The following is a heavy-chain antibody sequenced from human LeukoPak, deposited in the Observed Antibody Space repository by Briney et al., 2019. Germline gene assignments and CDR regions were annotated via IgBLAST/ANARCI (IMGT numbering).Heavy chain of an antibody. Sequence: GRSLRLSCAAYGFTFDDYAMHWVRQAPGKGLEWVSGISWNSGSIGYADSVKGRFTISRDNAKNSLYLQMNSLRAEDTALYYCANLPRGEVGAFDIWGQGTMVTVSS. J-gene: IGHJ3*02. V-gene: IGHV3-9*01. D-gene: IGHD3-10*01. CDR2: ISWNSGSI. CDR3: ANLPRGEVGAFDI. CDR1: GFTFDDYA.